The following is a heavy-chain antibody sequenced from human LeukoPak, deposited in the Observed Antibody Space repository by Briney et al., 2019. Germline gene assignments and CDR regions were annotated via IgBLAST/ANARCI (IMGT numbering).Heavy chain of an antibody. V-gene: IGHV1-69*06. CDR1: GGTFSSYA. CDR3: ARDRGWRSGYYFDY. J-gene: IGHJ4*02. Sequence: KXSCXASGGTFSSYAISWVRQAPGQGLEWMGGIIPIFGTANYAQKFQGRVTITADKSTSTAYMELSSLRSEDTAVYYCARDRGWRSGYYFDYWGQGTLVTVSS. D-gene: IGHD3-10*01. CDR2: IIPIFGTA.